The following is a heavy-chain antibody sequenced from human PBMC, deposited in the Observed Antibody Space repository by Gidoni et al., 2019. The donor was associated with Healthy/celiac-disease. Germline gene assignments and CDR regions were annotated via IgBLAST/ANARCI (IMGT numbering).Heavy chain of an antibody. V-gene: IGHV4-4*07. J-gene: IGHJ4*02. CDR1: GCSISSYY. D-gene: IGHD3-22*01. CDR2: IYTSGST. CDR3: AKGEVGIYYGSSGYFDY. Sequence: QVQLQESGPGLVKPSETLSLTCPVSGCSISSYYWSWIRQPAGKGLEWIGRIYTSGSTNYNPSLKSRVTMSVDTSKNQFALKLSSVTAADTAVYYCAKGEVGIYYGSSGYFDYWGQGTLVTVSS.